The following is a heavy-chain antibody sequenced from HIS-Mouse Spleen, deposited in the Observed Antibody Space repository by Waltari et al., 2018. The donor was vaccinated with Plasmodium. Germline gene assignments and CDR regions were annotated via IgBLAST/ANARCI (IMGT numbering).Heavy chain of an antibody. CDR1: GSTFTGYY. CDR2: INPNSG. J-gene: IGHJ1*01. Sequence: VQLVQSGAEVKKPGASVKVSCKASGSTFTGYYMHWVRQAPGQGLEWMGWINPNSGDTSISTAYMELSRLRSDDTAVYYCARVLGYKAAAGTFVEYFQHWGQGTLVTVSS. D-gene: IGHD6-13*01. CDR3: ARVLGYKAAAGTFVEYFQH. V-gene: IGHV1-2*02.